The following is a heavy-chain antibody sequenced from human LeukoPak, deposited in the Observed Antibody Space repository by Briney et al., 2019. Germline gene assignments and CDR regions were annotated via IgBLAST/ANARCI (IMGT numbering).Heavy chain of an antibody. CDR2: ISSSSDLM. D-gene: IGHD3-9*01. Sequence: GGSLRLSCEASGFSLSISGMNWVRQAPGKGLEWVSYISSSSDLMSYVASVKGRFTVSRDNAKNSLFLQMNSLRDEDTAVYYCARDRKPYYDILTGYSAPAAFDIWGQGTMVTVSS. V-gene: IGHV3-48*02. CDR3: ARDRKPYYDILTGYSAPAAFDI. CDR1: GFSLSISG. J-gene: IGHJ3*02.